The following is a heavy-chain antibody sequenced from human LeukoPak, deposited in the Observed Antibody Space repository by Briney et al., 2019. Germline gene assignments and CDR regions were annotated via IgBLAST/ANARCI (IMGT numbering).Heavy chain of an antibody. CDR2: INHSGST. CDR1: GGSFSGYY. J-gene: IGHJ6*02. V-gene: IGHV4-34*01. CDR3: ARDGYSSSWYDGYGMDV. Sequence: SETLSLTCAVYGGSFSGYYWSWIRQPPGKGLEWIGEINHSGSTNYNPSLKSRVTISVDTSKNQFSLKLSSVTAADTAVYYCARDGYSSSWYDGYGMDVWGQGTTVTVSS. D-gene: IGHD6-13*01.